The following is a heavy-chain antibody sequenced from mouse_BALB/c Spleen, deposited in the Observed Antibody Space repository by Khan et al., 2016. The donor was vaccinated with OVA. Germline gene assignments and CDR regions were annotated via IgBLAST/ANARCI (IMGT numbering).Heavy chain of an antibody. D-gene: IGHD4-1*01. J-gene: IGHJ3*01. V-gene: IGHV5-6*01. Sequence: EVQLVESGGDLVKPGGSLKLSCAASGFIFSSYSMSWVRQTPDKRLEWVATISSGGDYTYYPDSVKGRFTISRDDAKNPLYLQMSSLKSEDTAMYYCASHLTGSFAYWGQGTLVTVSA. CDR3: ASHLTGSFAY. CDR2: ISSGGDYT. CDR1: GFIFSSYS.